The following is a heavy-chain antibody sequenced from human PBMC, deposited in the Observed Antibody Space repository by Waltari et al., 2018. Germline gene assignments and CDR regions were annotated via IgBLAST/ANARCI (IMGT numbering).Heavy chain of an antibody. CDR1: GLIISDYA. CDR3: IRPFEMGID. V-gene: IGHV3-73*01. Sequence: EVQLVESGGALVQRGGSLKLSCAASGLIISDYAIHWVRQASGKGPGWVGRIRSRFKGDATAYGESVQGRFTISRDDSKNTVYLEMNSLKTDDTAVYYCIRPFEMGIDWGQGTLVTVSS. CDR2: IRSRFKGDAT. D-gene: IGHD7-27*01. J-gene: IGHJ4*02.